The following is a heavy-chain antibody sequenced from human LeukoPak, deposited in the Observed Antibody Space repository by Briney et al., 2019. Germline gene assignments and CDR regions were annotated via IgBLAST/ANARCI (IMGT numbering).Heavy chain of an antibody. CDR3: ARERAHRLVSGYDPYYYGMDV. CDR1: GYTFTGYY. D-gene: IGHD5-12*01. J-gene: IGHJ6*04. Sequence: ASVKVSCKASGYTFTGYYMHWVRQAPGQGLEWMGWINPNSGGTNYAQKFQGWVTMTRDTSISTAYMELSRLRSDDTAVYYCARERAHRLVSGYDPYYYGMDVWGKGTTVIVSS. V-gene: IGHV1-2*04. CDR2: INPNSGGT.